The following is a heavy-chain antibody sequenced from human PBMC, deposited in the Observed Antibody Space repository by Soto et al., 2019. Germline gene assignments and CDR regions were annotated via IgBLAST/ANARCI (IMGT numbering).Heavy chain of an antibody. Sequence: EVQLVESGGGLVQPGGSLRLSCAASGFTFSSYWMSWVRQAPGKGLEWVANIKQDGSEKYYVDSVKGRFTISRDNAKNSLYLQMNSLRAEDTAVYYCARDGIGSGYYYWGRGTWGYWGQGTLVTVSS. D-gene: IGHD3-22*01. J-gene: IGHJ4*02. V-gene: IGHV3-7*03. CDR2: IKQDGSEK. CDR3: ARDGIGSGYYYWGRGTWGY. CDR1: GFTFSSYW.